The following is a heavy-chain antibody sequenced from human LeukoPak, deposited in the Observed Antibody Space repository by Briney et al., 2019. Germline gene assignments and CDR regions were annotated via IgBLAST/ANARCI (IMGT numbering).Heavy chain of an antibody. CDR1: GFTFSSYA. V-gene: IGHV3-30*04. CDR3: ARDRQPYSGYDLYS. J-gene: IGHJ4*02. Sequence: GGSLRLSCAASGFTFSSYAMHWVRQAPGKGLEWVAVISYDGSNKYYADSVKGRFTIYRDNSKNTLYLQMNSLRAEDTAVYYCARDRQPYSGYDLYSWGQGTLVTVSS. D-gene: IGHD5-12*01. CDR2: ISYDGSNK.